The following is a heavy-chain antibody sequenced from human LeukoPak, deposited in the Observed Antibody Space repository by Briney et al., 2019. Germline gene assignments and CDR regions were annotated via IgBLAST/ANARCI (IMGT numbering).Heavy chain of an antibody. D-gene: IGHD6-19*01. Sequence: PGGSLRLSCAASGFTFSSYALHWVRQAPGKGLEWVAFIAYDGSNRYCAGSVEGRFTISRDNSKNTLYLQMNSLRPDDTAVYYCARSYSSGWSYYFDYWGQGTLVTVSS. J-gene: IGHJ4*02. V-gene: IGHV3-30-3*01. CDR2: IAYDGSNR. CDR1: GFTFSSYA. CDR3: ARSYSSGWSYYFDY.